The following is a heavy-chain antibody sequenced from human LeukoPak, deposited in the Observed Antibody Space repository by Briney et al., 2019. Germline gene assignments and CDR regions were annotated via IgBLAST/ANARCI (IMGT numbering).Heavy chain of an antibody. J-gene: IGHJ4*02. CDR1: GLTVSSNY. CDR2: IYSGGST. Sequence: GGSLRLSCAASGLTVSSNYMSWVRQAPGKGLEWVSVIYSGGSTYYADSVKGRFTISRDNSKNTLYLQMNSLRAEDTAVYYCARDGGYGGYDFDYWGQGTLVTVSS. CDR3: ARDGGYGGYDFDY. D-gene: IGHD5-12*01. V-gene: IGHV3-53*01.